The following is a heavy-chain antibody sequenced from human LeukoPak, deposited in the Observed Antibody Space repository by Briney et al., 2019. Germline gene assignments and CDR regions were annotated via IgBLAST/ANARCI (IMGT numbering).Heavy chain of an antibody. CDR1: GFTFSSYS. Sequence: GGSLRLSCAASGFTFSSYSMNWVRQAPGKGLEWVSSISSSSSYIYYADSVKGRFTISRDNAKNSLYLQMNSLRAEDTAVYYCARDGCTNGVCYADYYYGMDVWGQGTTVTVSS. V-gene: IGHV3-21*04. CDR2: ISSSSSYI. CDR3: ARDGCTNGVCYADYYYGMDV. J-gene: IGHJ6*02. D-gene: IGHD2-8*01.